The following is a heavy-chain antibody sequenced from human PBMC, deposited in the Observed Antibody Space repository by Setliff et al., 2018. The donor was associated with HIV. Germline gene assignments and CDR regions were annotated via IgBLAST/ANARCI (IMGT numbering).Heavy chain of an antibody. J-gene: IGHJ4*02. CDR3: TTPLDSSGYFGSDYFDY. D-gene: IGHD3-22*01. CDR2: VDPEDGET. CDR1: GYTFTDYY. Sequence: GASVKVSCKASGYTFTDYYIHWVQQALGKGLEWMGRVDPEDGETTYAEKFQGRITITADTSTDTAYLELSSLRSEDSAFYYCTTPLDSSGYFGSDYFDYWGQGALVTVSS. V-gene: IGHV1-69-2*01.